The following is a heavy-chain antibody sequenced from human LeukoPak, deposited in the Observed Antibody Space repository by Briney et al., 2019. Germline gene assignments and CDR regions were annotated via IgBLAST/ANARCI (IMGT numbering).Heavy chain of an antibody. CDR1: GGSFSGYY. Sequence: SETLSLTCAVYGGSFSGYYWSWIRQPAGKGLEWIGRIYTSGSTNYNPSLKSRVTMSVDTSKNQFSLKLSSVTAADTAVYYCARALGEGWFDPWGQGTLVTVSS. CDR3: ARALGEGWFDP. D-gene: IGHD3-16*01. J-gene: IGHJ5*02. V-gene: IGHV4-59*10. CDR2: IYTSGST.